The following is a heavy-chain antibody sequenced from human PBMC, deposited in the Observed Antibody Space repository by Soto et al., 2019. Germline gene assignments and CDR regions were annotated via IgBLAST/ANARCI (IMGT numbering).Heavy chain of an antibody. D-gene: IGHD5-12*01. Sequence: ETLSLTCTVSGGSISSYYWSWIRQPPGKGLEWIGYIYYSGSTNYNPSLKSRVTISVDTSKNQFSLKLSSVTAADTAVYYCARGKMATIFGRFAFDIWGQGTMVTVSS. J-gene: IGHJ3*02. V-gene: IGHV4-59*01. CDR1: GGSISSYY. CDR2: IYYSGST. CDR3: ARGKMATIFGRFAFDI.